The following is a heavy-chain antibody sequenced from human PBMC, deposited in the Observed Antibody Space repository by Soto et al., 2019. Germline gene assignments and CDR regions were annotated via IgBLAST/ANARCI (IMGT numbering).Heavy chain of an antibody. CDR2: INNDGSTT. V-gene: IGHV3-74*01. CDR1: GFTFSSYG. CDR3: ARDNWNSY. D-gene: IGHD1-7*01. Sequence: EVQLVESGGGLVQPGGSVRLSCAASGFTFSSYGLHWVRQAPGKGLMWVSGINNDGSTTRYADSVKGRFTISRDNAKNTLYLQMSSLRVEDTAVYYCARDNWNSYWGQGTLVTVSS. J-gene: IGHJ4*01.